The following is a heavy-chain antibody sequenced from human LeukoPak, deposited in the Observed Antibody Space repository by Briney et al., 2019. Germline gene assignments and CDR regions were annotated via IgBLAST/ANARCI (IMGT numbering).Heavy chain of an antibody. CDR3: ATVGYFDWLRGLGTFDI. V-gene: IGHV1-24*01. CDR1: GYTLTELS. J-gene: IGHJ3*02. Sequence: ASVKVSCKVSGYTLTELSMHWVRQAPGKGLEWMGGFDPEDGETIYAQKFQGRVTMTEGTSTDTAYMELSSLRSEDTAVYYCATVGYFDWLRGLGTFDIWGQGTMVTVSS. D-gene: IGHD3-9*01. CDR2: FDPEDGET.